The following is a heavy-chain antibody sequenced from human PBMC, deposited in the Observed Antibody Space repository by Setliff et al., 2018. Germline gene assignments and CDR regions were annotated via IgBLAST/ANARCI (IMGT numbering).Heavy chain of an antibody. D-gene: IGHD3-16*01. J-gene: IGHJ4*02. Sequence: ASVKVSCKTSGDTLSASIISWVRQAPGRGLEWVGWISGHNGNAYYAPSLQDRVTLTTDTSTSTAYMELRSLTSDDTAIYYCARDNMGRLMLTFGGAADYWGQGTLVTVSS. V-gene: IGHV1-18*01. CDR3: ARDNMGRLMLTFGGAADY. CDR1: GDTLSASI. CDR2: ISGHNGNA.